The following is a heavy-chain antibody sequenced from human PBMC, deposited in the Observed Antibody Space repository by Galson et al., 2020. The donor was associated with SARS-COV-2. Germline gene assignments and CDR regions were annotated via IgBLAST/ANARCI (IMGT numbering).Heavy chain of an antibody. V-gene: IGHV3-53*01. CDR1: GFTVSSNY. Sequence: GESLKISRAASGFTVSSNYMSWVRQAPGKGLEWVSVIYSGGSTYYADSVKGRFTISRDNSKNTLYLQMNSLRAEDTAVYYCARDLWSKFDYWGQGTLVTVSS. CDR3: ARDLWSKFDY. J-gene: IGHJ4*02. D-gene: IGHD3-10*01. CDR2: IYSGGST.